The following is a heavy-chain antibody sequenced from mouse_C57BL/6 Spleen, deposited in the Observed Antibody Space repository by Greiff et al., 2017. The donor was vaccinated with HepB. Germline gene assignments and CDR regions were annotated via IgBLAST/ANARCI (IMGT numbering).Heavy chain of an antibody. CDR3: AREGDSSGFFAY. CDR2: IYPRSGNT. CDR1: GYTFTSYG. J-gene: IGHJ3*01. V-gene: IGHV1-81*01. Sequence: QVQLKQSGAELARPGASVKLSCKASGYTFTSYGISWVKQRTGQGLEWIGEIYPRSGNTYYNEKFKGKATLTADKSSSTAYMELRSLTSEDSAVYFCAREGDSSGFFAYWGQGTLVTVSA. D-gene: IGHD3-2*02.